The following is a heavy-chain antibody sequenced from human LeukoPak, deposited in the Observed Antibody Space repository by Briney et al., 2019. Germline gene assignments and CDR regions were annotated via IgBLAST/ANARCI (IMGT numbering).Heavy chain of an antibody. V-gene: IGHV4-39*01. J-gene: IGHJ4*02. CDR3: ASGSCSSTTCYLVFDY. Sequence: PSETLSLTCTVSGGSISSSSYYWGWIRQPPGKGLEWIGSIYYRGNTYYNPSLKSRVTMSVDTSENQFSLKLTSVTAADTAVYYCASGSCSSTTCYLVFDYWGQGTLVTVSS. D-gene: IGHD2-2*01. CDR2: IYYRGNT. CDR1: GGSISSSSYY.